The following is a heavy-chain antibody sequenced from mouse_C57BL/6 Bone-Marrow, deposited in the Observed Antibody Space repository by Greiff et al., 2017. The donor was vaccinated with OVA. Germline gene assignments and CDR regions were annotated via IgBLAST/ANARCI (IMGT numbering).Heavy chain of an antibody. CDR3: ARDYYGSSYERNFDY. CDR1: GFTFSSYT. D-gene: IGHD1-1*01. J-gene: IGHJ2*01. V-gene: IGHV5-9*01. CDR2: ISGGGGNT. Sequence: EVMLVESGGGLVKPGGSLKLSCAASGFTFSSYTMSWVRQTPEKRLEWVATISGGGGNTYYPDSVKGRFTISRDNAKNTLYLQMSSLRSEDTALYYCARDYYGSSYERNFDYWGQGTTLTVSS.